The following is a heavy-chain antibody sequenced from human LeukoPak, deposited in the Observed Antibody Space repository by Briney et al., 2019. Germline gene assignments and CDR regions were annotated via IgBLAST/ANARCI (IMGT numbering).Heavy chain of an antibody. CDR1: GYTFSSYD. D-gene: IGHD6-19*01. J-gene: IGHJ4*02. Sequence: ASVKVSCKASGYTFSSYDINWVRQATGQGLEWMGWMNPNSGNTGYAQKFQGRVTMTRNTSISTAYMELNSLRAEDTAVYYCAKRYRGWPDKVENFDYWGQGTLVTVSS. V-gene: IGHV1-8*01. CDR3: AKRYRGWPDKVENFDY. CDR2: MNPNSGNT.